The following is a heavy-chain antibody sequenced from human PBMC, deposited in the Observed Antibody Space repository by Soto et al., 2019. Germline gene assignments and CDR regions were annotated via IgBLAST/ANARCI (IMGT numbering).Heavy chain of an antibody. CDR1: GYTFTGYY. Sequence: GASVKVSCKASGYTFTGYYMHWVRQAPGQGLEWMGWINPNSGGTNYAQKFQGWVTMTRDTSISTAYMELSRLRSDDTAVYYCAREIAVAGNYYYYGMDVWGQGTTVTVSS. V-gene: IGHV1-2*04. D-gene: IGHD6-19*01. CDR2: INPNSGGT. CDR3: AREIAVAGNYYYYGMDV. J-gene: IGHJ6*02.